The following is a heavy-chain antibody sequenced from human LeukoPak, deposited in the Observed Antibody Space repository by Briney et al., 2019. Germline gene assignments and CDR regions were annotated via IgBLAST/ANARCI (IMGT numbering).Heavy chain of an antibody. V-gene: IGHV1-8*03. D-gene: IGHD5-18*01. Sequence: ASVKVSCKASGYTFTSYDINWVRQATGQGLEGMGWMNPNSGNTGYAQKFQGRVTITRNTSISTAYMELSSLRSEDTAVYYCARAGGYSYGYDYWGQGTLVTVSS. CDR3: ARAGGYSYGYDY. CDR2: MNPNSGNT. CDR1: GYTFTSYD. J-gene: IGHJ4*02.